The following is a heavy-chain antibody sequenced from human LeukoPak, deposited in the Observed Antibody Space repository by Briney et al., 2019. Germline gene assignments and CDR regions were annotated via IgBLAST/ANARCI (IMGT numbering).Heavy chain of an antibody. D-gene: IGHD2-15*01. CDR2: ISSSSSYI. CDR1: GFTFSSYS. CDR3: ARGHCSGGSCYSVDY. J-gene: IGHJ4*02. V-gene: IGHV3-21*01. Sequence: PGGSLRLSCAASGFTFSSYSMNWVRQAPGKGLEWVSSISSSSSYIYYADSVKGRFTISRDNAKNSLYLQTNSLRAEDTAVYYCARGHCSGGSCYSVDYWGQGTLVTVSS.